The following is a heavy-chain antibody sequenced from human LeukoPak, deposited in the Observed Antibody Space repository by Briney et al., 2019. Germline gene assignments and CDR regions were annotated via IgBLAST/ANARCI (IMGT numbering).Heavy chain of an antibody. V-gene: IGHV4-59*01. CDR3: AREERWLQKRGPYDAFDI. Sequence: SETLSLTCTVSGGSISSYYWSWIRQPPGKGLEWIGYIYYSGSTKYNPSLKSRVTISVDTSKNQFSLKLSSVTAADTAVYYCAREERWLQKRGPYDAFDIWGQGTMVTVSS. CDR2: IYYSGST. D-gene: IGHD5-24*01. J-gene: IGHJ3*02. CDR1: GGSISSYY.